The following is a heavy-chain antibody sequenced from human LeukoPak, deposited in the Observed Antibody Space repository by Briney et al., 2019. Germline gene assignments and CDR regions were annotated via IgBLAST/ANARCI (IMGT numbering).Heavy chain of an antibody. J-gene: IGHJ4*02. Sequence: GGSLRLSCAASEFTFSSYGMHWVRQAPGKGLEWVAVISYDGSNKYYADSVKGRFTISRDNSKNTLYLQMNSLRAEDTAVYYCAKSIRGIADFDYWGQGTLVTVSS. CDR3: AKSIRGIADFDY. D-gene: IGHD6-13*01. CDR1: EFTFSSYG. V-gene: IGHV3-30*18. CDR2: ISYDGSNK.